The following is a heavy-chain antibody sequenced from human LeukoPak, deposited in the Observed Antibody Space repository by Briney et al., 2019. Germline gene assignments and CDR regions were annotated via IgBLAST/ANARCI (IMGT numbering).Heavy chain of an antibody. Sequence: SETLSLTCTVSGDSISSSGYFWGWVRQPPGKGLEWIESIYYSGSTYYNPSHKSRVTISVNTAKNQFSLKLTSVTAADTAVYYCARPSYYDFWSGHYYMDVWGKGTTVTVSS. CDR2: IYYSGST. CDR1: GDSISSSGYF. V-gene: IGHV4-39*01. D-gene: IGHD3-3*01. CDR3: ARPSYYDFWSGHYYMDV. J-gene: IGHJ6*03.